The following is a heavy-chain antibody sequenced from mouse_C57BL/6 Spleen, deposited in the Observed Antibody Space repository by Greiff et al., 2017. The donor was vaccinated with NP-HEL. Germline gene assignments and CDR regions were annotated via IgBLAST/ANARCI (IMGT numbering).Heavy chain of an antibody. V-gene: IGHV14-4*01. CDR2: IDPENGDT. Sequence: VQLQQSGAELVKPGASVKLSCTASGFNIKDYYMHWVKQRPEQGLEWIGWIDPENGDTEYASKFQGKATITADTSSNTAYLQLSSLTSEDTAVYYCTTRYGSSFDYWGQGTTLTVSS. D-gene: IGHD1-1*01. CDR3: TTRYGSSFDY. J-gene: IGHJ2*01. CDR1: GFNIKDYY.